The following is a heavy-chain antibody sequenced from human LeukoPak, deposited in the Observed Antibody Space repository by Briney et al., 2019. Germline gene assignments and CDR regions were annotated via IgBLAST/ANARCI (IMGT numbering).Heavy chain of an antibody. CDR3: ARDMERWLQADY. Sequence: ASVKVSCKASGYTFTSYYMHWVRQATGQGLEWMGIINPSGGSTSYAQKFQGRVTMTRDTSTSTVYMELSSLRSEDTAVYYCARDMERWLQADYWGQGTLVTVSS. J-gene: IGHJ4*02. CDR1: GYTFTSYY. D-gene: IGHD5-24*01. V-gene: IGHV1-46*01. CDR2: INPSGGST.